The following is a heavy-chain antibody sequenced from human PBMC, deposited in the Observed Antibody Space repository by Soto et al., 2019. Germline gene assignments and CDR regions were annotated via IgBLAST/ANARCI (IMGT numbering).Heavy chain of an antibody. D-gene: IGHD3-10*01. CDR2: IIPIFGTA. Sequence: QVQLVQSGAEVKKPGSSVKVSSKASGGTFSSYAISWVRQAPGQGLEWMGGIIPIFGTANYAQKFQGRVTSTVDESTSTAYMELSSLRSEDTAVYYCAAGGIDYYGSGSYAYYFDYWGQGTLVTVSS. J-gene: IGHJ4*02. CDR3: AAGGIDYYGSGSYAYYFDY. V-gene: IGHV1-69*01. CDR1: GGTFSSYA.